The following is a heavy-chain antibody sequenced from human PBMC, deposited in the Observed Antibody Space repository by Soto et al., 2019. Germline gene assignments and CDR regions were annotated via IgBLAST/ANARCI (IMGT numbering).Heavy chain of an antibody. CDR2: INPSGGST. CDR1: GYTFTSYY. D-gene: IGHD2-8*01. V-gene: IGHV1-46*01. J-gene: IGHJ4*02. CDR3: ARVPPTYCTNGVCYTSRVAAAANYFDY. Sequence: ASVKVSCKASGYTFTSYYMHWVRQAPGQGLEWMGIINPSGGSTSCAQKFQGRVTMTRDTSTSTVYMELSSLRSEDTAVYYCARVPPTYCTNGVCYTSRVAAAANYFDYWGQGTLVTVSS.